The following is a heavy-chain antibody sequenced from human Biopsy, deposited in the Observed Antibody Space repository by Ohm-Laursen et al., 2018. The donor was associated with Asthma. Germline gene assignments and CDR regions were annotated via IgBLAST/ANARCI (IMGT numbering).Heavy chain of an antibody. CDR2: MNPNSGNT. V-gene: IGHV1-8*01. CDR3: ARAMDYSHYYGIDV. Sequence: ASVKVSCKASGYTFTSYDINWVRQATGQGLEWMGWMNPNSGNTGYPQNFQGRVTMTRDTSISTAYMGLSSLRSEDTAVYFCARAMDYSHYYGIDVWGQGTTVTVS. CDR1: GYTFTSYD. J-gene: IGHJ6*02. D-gene: IGHD3-10*01.